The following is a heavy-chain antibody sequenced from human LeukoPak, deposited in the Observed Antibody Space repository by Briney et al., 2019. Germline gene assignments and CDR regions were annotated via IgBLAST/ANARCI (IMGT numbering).Heavy chain of an antibody. CDR1: GFTFSTYA. CDR3: ARDRLGSFFDY. D-gene: IGHD1-26*01. J-gene: IGHJ4*02. V-gene: IGHV3-23*01. CDR2: ISGSGGTT. Sequence: GSLRLSCAASGFTFSTYAMSWDRQAPGKGLEWVSAISGSGGTTYYADSVKGRFTISRDNSKNTLYLQMNSLRAEDTAVYYCARDRLGSFFDYWGQGTLVTVSS.